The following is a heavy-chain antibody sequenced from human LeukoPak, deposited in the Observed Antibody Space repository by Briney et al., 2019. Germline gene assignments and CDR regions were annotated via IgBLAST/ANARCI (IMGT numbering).Heavy chain of an antibody. Sequence: SETLSLTCAVYGGSFSGYYWSWIRQPPGKGLEWIGYIYYSGSTNYNPSLKSRVTISVDTSKNQFSLKLSSVTAADTAVYYCARVSGDYDFWSGYYQGNWFDPWGQGTLVTVSS. CDR1: GGSFSGYY. J-gene: IGHJ5*02. CDR2: IYYSGST. CDR3: ARVSGDYDFWSGYYQGNWFDP. D-gene: IGHD3-3*01. V-gene: IGHV4-59*01.